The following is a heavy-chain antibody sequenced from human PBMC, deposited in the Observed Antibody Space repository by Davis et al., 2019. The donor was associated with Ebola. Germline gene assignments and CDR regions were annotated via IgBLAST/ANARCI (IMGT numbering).Heavy chain of an antibody. CDR1: GYTFTSYD. CDR3: ARGGYSSGWLDYYYYYGMDV. V-gene: IGHV1-8*01. CDR2: MNPNSGNT. Sequence: AASVKVSCKASGYTFTSYDINWVRQATGQGLEWMGWMNPNSGNTGYAQKFQGRVTMTRNTSISTAYMELSSLRSEDTAVYYCARGGYSSGWLDYYYYYGMDVWGQGTTVTVSS. D-gene: IGHD6-19*01. J-gene: IGHJ6*02.